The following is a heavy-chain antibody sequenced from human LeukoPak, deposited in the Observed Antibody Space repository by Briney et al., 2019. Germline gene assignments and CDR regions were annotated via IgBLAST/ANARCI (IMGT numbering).Heavy chain of an antibody. Sequence: PSETLSLTCSVSDDSITMYYWTWIRQPPGKGLEWIGYVDHTGSTNFNPSLNGRVSISRDTTKNLFSLRLRSVTAADTAVYYCARYRAFDIWGRGTLVTVSS. J-gene: IGHJ3*02. CDR3: ARYRAFDI. CDR1: DDSITMYY. CDR2: VDHTGST. V-gene: IGHV4-59*01.